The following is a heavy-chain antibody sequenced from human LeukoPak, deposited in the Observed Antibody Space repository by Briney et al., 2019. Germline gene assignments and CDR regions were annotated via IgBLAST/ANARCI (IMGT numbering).Heavy chain of an antibody. CDR1: GFTFSSYS. J-gene: IGHJ4*02. D-gene: IGHD1-1*01. V-gene: IGHV3-21*01. Sequence: PGGSLRLSCAASGFTFSSYSTNWVRQAPGKGLEWVSSISSSSSYIYYADSVKGRFTISRDNAKNSLYLQMNSLRAEDTAVYYCARPRTTGTTAFDYWGQGTLVTVSS. CDR3: ARPRTTGTTAFDY. CDR2: ISSSSSYI.